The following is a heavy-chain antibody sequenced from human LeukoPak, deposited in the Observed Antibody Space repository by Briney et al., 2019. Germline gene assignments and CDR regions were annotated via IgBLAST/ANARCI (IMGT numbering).Heavy chain of an antibody. CDR2: IYYSGST. D-gene: IGHD1-14*01. CDR3: ASSGLDLNWFDP. Sequence: SETLSLTCTVSGGSISSRNYYWGWIRQPPGEGLEWIGTIYYSGSTYYNPSLKGRVTISVDTSKNQFSLKLSSVTAADTAVYYCASSGLDLNWFDPWGQGTLVTVSS. V-gene: IGHV4-39*07. J-gene: IGHJ5*02. CDR1: GGSISSRNYY.